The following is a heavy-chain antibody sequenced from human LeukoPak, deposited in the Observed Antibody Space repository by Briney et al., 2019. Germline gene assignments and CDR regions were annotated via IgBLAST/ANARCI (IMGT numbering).Heavy chain of an antibody. D-gene: IGHD5-18*01. J-gene: IGHJ4*02. Sequence: SETLSLTCTVSGGSINSYYWSWIRQPPGKGLEWIGYIYYSGNTKYNPSLKSRVTILVDTSKNQFSLKLTSLTAADTAVYYCARHEMGYSYNLFDYWCQGTLVTVSS. CDR3: ARHEMGYSYNLFDY. V-gene: IGHV4-59*08. CDR2: IYYSGNT. CDR1: GGSINSYY.